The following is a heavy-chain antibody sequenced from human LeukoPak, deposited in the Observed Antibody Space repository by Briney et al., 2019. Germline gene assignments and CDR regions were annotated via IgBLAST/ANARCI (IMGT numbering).Heavy chain of an antibody. Sequence: SETLSLTCTVSGASISRGSHYWSWIRQPAGKGLEWIGRIYTIGNTNYSPSLWRRVTISVDTSKNQFSLRLHSVTAADTAVYYCARDRSYYSDTGTDYWGQGALVTVSS. J-gene: IGHJ4*02. CDR1: GASISRGSHY. V-gene: IGHV4-61*02. CDR2: IYTIGNT. CDR3: ARDRSYYSDTGTDY. D-gene: IGHD3-22*01.